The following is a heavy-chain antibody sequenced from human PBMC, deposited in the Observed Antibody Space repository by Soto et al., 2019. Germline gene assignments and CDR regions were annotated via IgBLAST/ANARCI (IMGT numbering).Heavy chain of an antibody. V-gene: IGHV1-46*01. J-gene: IGHJ5*02. CDR2: INPSGGST. D-gene: IGHD3-10*01. CDR3: ARGSYNYYGSGSWFDP. CDR1: GYTFTSYY. Sequence: QVQLVQSGAEVKKPGASVKVSCKASGYTFTSYYMHWVRQAPGQGLEWMGIINPSGGSTSYAQKFQGRVTMTRDTSTSTVYMELSSLRSEDTAVYYCARGSYNYYGSGSWFDPWGQGTLVTVSS.